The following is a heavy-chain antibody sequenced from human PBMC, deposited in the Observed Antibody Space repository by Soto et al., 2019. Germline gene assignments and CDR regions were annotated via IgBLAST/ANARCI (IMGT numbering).Heavy chain of an antibody. CDR1: GGSISSGDYY. V-gene: IGHV4-30-4*01. CDR2: IYYSGST. J-gene: IGHJ3*02. Sequence: QVQLQESGPGLVKPSQTLSLTCTVSGGSISSGDYYWSWIRQPPGKGLEWIGYIYYSGSTYYNPSLKRRVTISVDTFKNQFSLKLSSVTSAGTAVYYCARDYYDSSGVNAFDIWGQGTMVTVSS. D-gene: IGHD3-22*01. CDR3: ARDYYDSSGVNAFDI.